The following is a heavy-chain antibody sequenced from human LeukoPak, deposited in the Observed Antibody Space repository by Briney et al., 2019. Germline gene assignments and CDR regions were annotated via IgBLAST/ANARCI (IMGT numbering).Heavy chain of an antibody. D-gene: IGHD3-22*01. CDR2: IWYDGSNK. CDR3: ARDQGYYYDSSGYYLDY. V-gene: IGHV3-33*01. CDR1: GFTFSSYG. Sequence: PGGSLRLSCAASGFTFSSYGMHWVRQAPGKGLEWVAVIWYDGSNKYYADSVKGRFTISRDNSKNTLYLQMNSLRAEDTAVYYCARDQGYYYDSSGYYLDYWGQGTLVTVSS. J-gene: IGHJ4*02.